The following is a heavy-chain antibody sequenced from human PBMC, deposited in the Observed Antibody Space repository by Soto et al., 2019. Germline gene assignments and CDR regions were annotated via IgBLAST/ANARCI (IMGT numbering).Heavy chain of an antibody. Sequence: SQTLSLTCAISGDSVSSNSAAWNWIRQSPSRGLEWLGRTYYRSKWYNDYAVSVKSRITINPDTSKNQFSLQLNSVTPEDTAVYYCARDSIAAAGNGYNWFDPWGQGTQVTVSS. V-gene: IGHV6-1*01. J-gene: IGHJ5*02. CDR1: GDSVSSNSAA. CDR3: ARDSIAAAGNGYNWFDP. D-gene: IGHD6-13*01. CDR2: TYYRSKWYN.